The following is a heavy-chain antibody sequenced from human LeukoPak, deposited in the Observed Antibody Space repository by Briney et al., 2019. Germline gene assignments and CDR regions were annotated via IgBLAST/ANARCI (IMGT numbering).Heavy chain of an antibody. D-gene: IGHD3/OR15-3a*01. CDR1: GFTFSDYY. J-gene: IGHJ5*02. CDR3: ARGQWTRYDWFDP. V-gene: IGHV3-11*04. CDR2: ISSSGSTI. Sequence: GGSLRLSXAASGFTFSDYYMSWIRQAPGKGLEWVSYISSSGSTIYYADSVKGRFTISRDNAKNSLYLQMNSLRAEDAAVYYCARGQWTRYDWFDPWGQGTLVTVSS.